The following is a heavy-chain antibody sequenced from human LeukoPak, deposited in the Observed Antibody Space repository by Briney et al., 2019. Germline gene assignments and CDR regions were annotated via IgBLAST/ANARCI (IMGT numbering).Heavy chain of an antibody. CDR1: GFTFSSYA. CDR3: ARTSGSYVGPYQF. Sequence: PGGSLRLSCTASGFTFSSYAMHWVRQAPGKGLEYVSAISSNGGSTYYANSVKGRFTISRDNSKNTLYLQMGSLRAEDMAVYYCARTSGSYVGPYQFWGQGTPVTVSS. D-gene: IGHD1-26*01. CDR2: ISSNGGST. V-gene: IGHV3-64*01. J-gene: IGHJ4*02.